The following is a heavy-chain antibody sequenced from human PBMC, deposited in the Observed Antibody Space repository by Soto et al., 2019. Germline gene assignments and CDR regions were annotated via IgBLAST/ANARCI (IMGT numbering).Heavy chain of an antibody. J-gene: IGHJ4*02. V-gene: IGHV6-1*01. CDR1: GDSVSSNSAA. Sequence: RTLSLPCAISGDSVSSNSAAWNWIRQSPSRGLEWLGRTYYRSKWYNDYAVSVKSRITINPDTSKNQFSLQLNSVTPEDTAVYYCARDSSYHEYSSSSGLDYWGQGTLVTVSS. CDR3: ARDSSYHEYSSSSGLDY. CDR2: TYYRSKWYN. D-gene: IGHD6-6*01.